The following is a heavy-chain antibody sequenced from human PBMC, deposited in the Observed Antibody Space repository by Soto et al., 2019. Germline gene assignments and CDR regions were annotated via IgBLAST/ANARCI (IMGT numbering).Heavy chain of an antibody. V-gene: IGHV3-23*01. CDR1: GFSFSDYA. CDR3: GRGYCTSATCYLLDY. Sequence: GGSLRLSCAASGFSFSDYAMSWVRQAPGKGLEWVSGISGNGGTTYYADSVRGRFTVSRDNSKNTLYLQMNSLRVEDTAVYYCGRGYCTSATCYLLDYWGQGALVTVSS. CDR2: ISGNGGTT. J-gene: IGHJ4*02. D-gene: IGHD2-2*01.